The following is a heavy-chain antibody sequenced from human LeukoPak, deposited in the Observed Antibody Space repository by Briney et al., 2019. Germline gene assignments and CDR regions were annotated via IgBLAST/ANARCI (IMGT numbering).Heavy chain of an antibody. CDR2: ISAYNGNT. V-gene: IGHV1-18*01. D-gene: IGHD1-26*01. Sequence: GASVKVSCKASGYTFTSYGISWVRQAPGQGLEGMGWISAYNGNTNYAQKLQCRVTMTTDTSTSTAYMELRSLRSDDTAVYYCARGMYSGSYYVTLFDYWGQGTLVTVSS. J-gene: IGHJ4*02. CDR1: GYTFTSYG. CDR3: ARGMYSGSYYVTLFDY.